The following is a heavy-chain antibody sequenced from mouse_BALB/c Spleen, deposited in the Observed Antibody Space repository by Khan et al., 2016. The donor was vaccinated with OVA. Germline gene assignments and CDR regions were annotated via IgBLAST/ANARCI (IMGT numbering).Heavy chain of an antibody. CDR2: IDPFSGDT. J-gene: IGHJ3*01. CDR3: TRHGYVAWVTY. Sequence: LQQSGPELMKPGASVKISCKASGYSFTSYYIHWVMESHGKSLEWIGYIDPFSGDTTYNQKFKGKATLTVDKSSSTAYILLSNLTSEDSEVYYCTRHGYVAWVTYWGQGTLVTVSA. V-gene: IGHV1S135*01. D-gene: IGHD2-2*01. CDR1: GYSFTSYY.